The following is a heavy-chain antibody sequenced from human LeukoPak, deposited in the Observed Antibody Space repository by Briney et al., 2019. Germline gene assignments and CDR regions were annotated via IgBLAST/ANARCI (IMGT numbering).Heavy chain of an antibody. Sequence: PGGSLRLSCSASGFTFSSYAMHWVRQAPGKGLEYVSAISSNGGSTHYADSVKGRFTISRDNSKNTLYLQMSSLRAEDTAVYYCVKAVGAKGDYYYYYGMDVWGQGTTVTVSS. D-gene: IGHD1-26*01. J-gene: IGHJ6*02. V-gene: IGHV3-64D*09. CDR1: GFTFSSYA. CDR3: VKAVGAKGDYYYYYGMDV. CDR2: ISSNGGST.